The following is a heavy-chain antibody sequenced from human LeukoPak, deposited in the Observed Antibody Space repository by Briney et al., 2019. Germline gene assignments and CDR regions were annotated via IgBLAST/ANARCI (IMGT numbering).Heavy chain of an antibody. J-gene: IGHJ6*02. V-gene: IGHV1-18*01. CDR3: ARDQAQRGKSIYGMDV. Sequence: ASVKVSCKASGYTFNKYGISWVRQAPGQGLEWMGWISCYNGDTRYPQKLQGRVTMTTDTSTSTVHMELRSLRSDDTAVYYCARDQAQRGKSIYGMDVWGQGTTVTVSS. CDR2: ISCYNGDT. D-gene: IGHD3-16*01. CDR1: GYTFNKYG.